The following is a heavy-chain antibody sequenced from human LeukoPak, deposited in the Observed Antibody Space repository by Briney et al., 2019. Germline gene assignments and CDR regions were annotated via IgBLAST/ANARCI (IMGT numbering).Heavy chain of an antibody. CDR3: ARYYDSSGQTGGAFDI. CDR1: GFTFSSYG. D-gene: IGHD3-22*01. J-gene: IGHJ3*02. CDR2: ISSNGGST. V-gene: IGHV3-64*04. Sequence: PGGSLRLSCSASGFTFSSYGMHWVRQAPGKGLDYVSAISSNGGSTYYADSVKGRFTISRDNSKNTLYLQMNSLRAEDTAVYYCARYYDSSGQTGGAFDIWGQGTMVTVSS.